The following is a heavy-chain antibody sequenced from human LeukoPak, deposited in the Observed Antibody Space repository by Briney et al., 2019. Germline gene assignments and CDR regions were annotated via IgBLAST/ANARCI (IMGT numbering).Heavy chain of an antibody. CDR2: IIPIFGTA. D-gene: IGHD3-22*01. CDR3: ARGYYDSSGYYGRDAFDI. CDR1: GGIFSSYA. V-gene: IGHV1-69*13. Sequence: SVKVSCKASGGIFSSYAISWVRQAPGQGLEWMGGIIPIFGTANYAQKFQGRVTITADESTSTAYMELSSLRSEDTAVYYCARGYYDSSGYYGRDAFDIWGQGTMVTVSS. J-gene: IGHJ3*02.